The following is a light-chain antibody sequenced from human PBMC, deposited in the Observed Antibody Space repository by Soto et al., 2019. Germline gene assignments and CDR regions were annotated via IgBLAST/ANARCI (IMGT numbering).Light chain of an antibody. CDR2: DVS. CDR1: QSVSRY. CDR3: QQRSDWPIT. Sequence: VLTQSPVTLSFSPGERSTLSCRASQSVSRYLAWYQQKPGQAPRLLIYDVSTRATGIPARFSGSGSGTDFTLTITSLEPEDFAVYSCQQRSDWPITFGQGTRLEIK. V-gene: IGKV3-11*01. J-gene: IGKJ5*01.